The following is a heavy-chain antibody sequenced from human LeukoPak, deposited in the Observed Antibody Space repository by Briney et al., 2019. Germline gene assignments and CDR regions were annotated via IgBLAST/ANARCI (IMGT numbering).Heavy chain of an antibody. CDR3: ARDAYCGGDCYSRGGLFDY. J-gene: IGHJ4*02. V-gene: IGHV3-66*01. CDR2: IYSGGST. CDR1: GFTVSSNY. D-gene: IGHD2-21*02. Sequence: GGSLRLSCAASGFTVSSNYMSWVRQAPGKGLEWVSVIYSGGSTYYADSVKGRFTISRDNSKNTLYLQMNSLRAEDTAVYYCARDAYCGGDCYSRGGLFDYWGQGTLVTVSS.